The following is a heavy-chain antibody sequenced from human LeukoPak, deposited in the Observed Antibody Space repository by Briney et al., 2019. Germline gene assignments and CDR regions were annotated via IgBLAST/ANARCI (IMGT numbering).Heavy chain of an antibody. Sequence: PGRSLRLSCAASGFTFDDYAMHWVRQAPGKGLEWVSGISWNSGSIGYADSVKGRFTISRDNAKNSLYLQMNSLRAEDTALYYCARGYDFDYWGQGTLVTVSS. D-gene: IGHD1-1*01. V-gene: IGHV3-9*01. CDR2: ISWNSGSI. CDR1: GFTFDDYA. J-gene: IGHJ4*02. CDR3: ARGYDFDY.